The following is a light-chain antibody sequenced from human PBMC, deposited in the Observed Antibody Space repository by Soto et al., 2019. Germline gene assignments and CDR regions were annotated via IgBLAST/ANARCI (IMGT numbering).Light chain of an antibody. CDR2: GAS. Sequence: EIVMTQSPATLSVSPGERGTLSCRASQSVGTNLAWYQQKPGQAPRLLIYGASIRATDIPARFSASGSGTEFTLTISSLQSEDFAVYYCQQYSDWPPPITFGQGTRLEIK. J-gene: IGKJ5*01. V-gene: IGKV3-15*01. CDR1: QSVGTN. CDR3: QQYSDWPPPIT.